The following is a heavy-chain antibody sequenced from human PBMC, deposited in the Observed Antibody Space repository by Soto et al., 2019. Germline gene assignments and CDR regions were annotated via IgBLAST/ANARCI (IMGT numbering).Heavy chain of an antibody. V-gene: IGHV4-34*01. CDR3: ARSRYMATVY. J-gene: IGHJ4*02. CDR2: INHSGST. D-gene: IGHD1-1*01. CDR1: GGSFSGYS. Sequence: PSETLSLTCAVHGGSFSGYSWTWIRQPPGKGLEWIGEINHSGSTNYNPSLKSRVSISVDTAKKQFSLRLSSVTAADTAVYYCARSRYMATVYWGRGTLVTSPQ.